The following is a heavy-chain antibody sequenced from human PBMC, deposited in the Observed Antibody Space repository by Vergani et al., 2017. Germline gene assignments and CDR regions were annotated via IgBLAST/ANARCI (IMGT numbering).Heavy chain of an antibody. CDR1: GFDFSSYI. J-gene: IGHJ3*01. CDR2: VSTGTKSQ. D-gene: IGHD6-6*01. Sequence: QLVESGGGWVQPGGSLRLSCVVSGFDFSSYIMNWVRQAPGKGLEWVSFVSTGTKSQSYAGSVKGRFTISRDSAKNSMYLQMDSLGAEDTAVYYGAEEYSSTSGRAFDFWGQGTKVTVSS. CDR3: AEEYSSTSGRAFDF. V-gene: IGHV3-48*01.